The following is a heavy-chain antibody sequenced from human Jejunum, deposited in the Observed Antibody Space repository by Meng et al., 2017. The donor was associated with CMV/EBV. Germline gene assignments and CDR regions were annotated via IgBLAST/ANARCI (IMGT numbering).Heavy chain of an antibody. Sequence: KASGATFSTYRISGVRQAPGQGLEGLGRIIPIPGITKYAQQCQGRVTITADTSTRTVYMELSSLRSEDTAVYYCARDGPLVYFDYWGQGTLVTVSS. J-gene: IGHJ4*02. CDR2: IIPIPGIT. CDR3: ARDGPLVYFDY. V-gene: IGHV1-69*04. D-gene: IGHD3-16*02. CDR1: GATFSTYR.